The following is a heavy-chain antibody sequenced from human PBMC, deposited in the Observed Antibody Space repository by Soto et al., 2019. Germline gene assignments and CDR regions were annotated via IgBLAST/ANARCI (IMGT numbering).Heavy chain of an antibody. V-gene: IGHV4-59*01. CDR3: ARYKSNYYYGMDV. CDR2: IYYSGIT. D-gene: IGHD1-20*01. Sequence: SETLSLTCTLSGGSISSYYWSWIRQPPGKGLEWIGYIYYSGITNYNPSLKSRVTISVDTSKNQFSLKLSSLTAADTAVYYCARYKSNYYYGMDVWGQGTTVT. CDR1: GGSISSYY. J-gene: IGHJ6*02.